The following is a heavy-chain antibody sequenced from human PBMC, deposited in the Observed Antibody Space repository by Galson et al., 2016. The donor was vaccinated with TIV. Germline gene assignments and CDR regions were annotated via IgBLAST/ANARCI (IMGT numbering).Heavy chain of an antibody. CDR1: GYTFSNYG. D-gene: IGHD3-22*01. CDR2: ISPNSAAT. CDR3: TRDRGSMTMILVVDYHYGMDV. V-gene: IGHV1-18*04. Sequence: SVKVSCKASGYTFSNYGISWVRQAPGQGLEWVGWISPNSAATNSARKLQGRVTMTTDTSTSTAHMELRSLRSDDTAVYYCTRDRGSMTMILVVDYHYGMDVWGQGTTVTVSS. J-gene: IGHJ6*02.